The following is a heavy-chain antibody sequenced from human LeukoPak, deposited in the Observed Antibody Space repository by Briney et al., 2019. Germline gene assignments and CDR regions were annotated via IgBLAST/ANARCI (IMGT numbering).Heavy chain of an antibody. CDR2: IYYSGST. Sequence: SETLSLTCTVSGGSISSYYWSWIRQPPGKGLEWIGNIYYSGSTNYNPSLKSRVTISVDTSKNQFSLKLSSVTAADTAVYYCARLTMVRGDWFDPWGQGTLVTVSS. CDR3: ARLTMVRGDWFDP. V-gene: IGHV4-59*08. J-gene: IGHJ5*02. CDR1: GGSISSYY. D-gene: IGHD3-10*01.